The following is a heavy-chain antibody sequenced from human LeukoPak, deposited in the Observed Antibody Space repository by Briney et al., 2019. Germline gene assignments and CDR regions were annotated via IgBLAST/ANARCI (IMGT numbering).Heavy chain of an antibody. D-gene: IGHD3-22*01. CDR2: ISGSGGST. CDR3: AKDQEYYYDSSGLVDY. Sequence: QSGGSLRLSCAASGFTFSSYAMSWVRQAPGKGLEWVSGISGSGGSTYYADSVKGRFTISRDNSKNTLYLQMNSLRAEDTAAYYCAKDQEYYYDSSGLVDYWGQGTLVTVSS. CDR1: GFTFSSYA. J-gene: IGHJ4*02. V-gene: IGHV3-23*01.